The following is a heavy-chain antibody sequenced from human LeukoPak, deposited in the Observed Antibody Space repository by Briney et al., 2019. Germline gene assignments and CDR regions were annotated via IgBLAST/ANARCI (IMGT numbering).Heavy chain of an antibody. CDR2: ISYDGSNK. CDR3: AKEGGESYGYSCFDY. J-gene: IGHJ4*02. D-gene: IGHD5-18*01. V-gene: IGHV3-30*18. Sequence: PGGSLRLSCAASGFTFSSYGMHWVRQAPGKGLEWVAVISYDGSNKYYADSVKGRFTISRDNSKNTLYLQMNSLRAEDTAVYYCAKEGGESYGYSCFDYWGQGTLVTVSS. CDR1: GFTFSSYG.